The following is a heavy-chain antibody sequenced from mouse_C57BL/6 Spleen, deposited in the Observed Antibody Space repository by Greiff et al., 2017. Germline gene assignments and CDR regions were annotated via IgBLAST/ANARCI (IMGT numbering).Heavy chain of an antibody. J-gene: IGHJ1*03. D-gene: IGHD4-1*02. CDR3: ARSTGRRVYWYFDV. CDR2: IDPSDSET. CDR1: GYTFTSYW. Sequence: VQLQQPGAELVRPGSSVKLSCKASGYTFTSYWMHWVKQRPIQGLEWIGNIDPSDSETHYNQKFKDKATLTVDKSSSTAYMQLSSLTSEDSAVYYCARSTGRRVYWYFDVWGTGTTVTVSS. V-gene: IGHV1-52*01.